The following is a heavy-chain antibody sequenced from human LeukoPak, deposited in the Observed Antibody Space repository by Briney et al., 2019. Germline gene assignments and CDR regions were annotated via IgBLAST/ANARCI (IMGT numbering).Heavy chain of an antibody. D-gene: IGHD3-22*01. CDR1: GYTFTSYG. V-gene: IGHV1-18*01. J-gene: IGHJ4*02. CDR3: AREYHTGMIVVGYDY. Sequence: ASVKVSCTASGYTFTSYGISWVRQAPGQGLEWMGWISAYNGNTNYAQKLQGRVTMTTDTSTSTAYMELRSLRSDDTAVYYCAREYHTGMIVVGYDYWGQGTLVTVSS. CDR2: ISAYNGNT.